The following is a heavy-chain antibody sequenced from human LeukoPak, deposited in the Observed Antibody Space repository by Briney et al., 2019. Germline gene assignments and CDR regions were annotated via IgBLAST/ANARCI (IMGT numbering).Heavy chain of an antibody. CDR3: ATPRKYYGSGGYFVNFDY. D-gene: IGHD3-10*01. CDR1: GGTFSSYA. V-gene: IGHV1-69*05. CDR2: IIPIFGTA. Sequence: GASVKVSCKASGGTFSSYAISWVRQAPGQGLEWMGRIIPIFGTANYAQKFQGRVTITTDESTSTAYMELSSLRSEDTAVYYCATPRKYYGSGGYFVNFDYWGQGTLVTVSS. J-gene: IGHJ4*02.